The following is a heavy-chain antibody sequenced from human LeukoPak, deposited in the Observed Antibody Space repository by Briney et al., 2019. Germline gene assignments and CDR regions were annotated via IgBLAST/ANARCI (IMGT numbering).Heavy chain of an antibody. CDR1: GLTFSSYD. J-gene: IGHJ3*02. CDR2: IGATGDT. V-gene: IGHV3-13*01. CDR3: ILGAYWNDDKNAFHI. D-gene: IGHD1-1*01. Sequence: GGSLRLSCVASGLTFSSYDMHWIRQAPGKGLEWVSSIGATGDTYYTGSVKGRFTISRENAKKSVYLQMSSLSAGDTAVYFCILGAYWNDDKNAFHIWGPGTMVTVSS.